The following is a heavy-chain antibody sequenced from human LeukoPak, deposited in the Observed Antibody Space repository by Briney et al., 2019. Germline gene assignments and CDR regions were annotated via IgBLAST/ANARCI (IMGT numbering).Heavy chain of an antibody. CDR1: GFTFRSYD. CDR2: ITRSGSHT. CDR3: AKVDYYEGSAYYPPFYFDY. D-gene: IGHD3-22*01. V-gene: IGHV3-23*01. J-gene: IGHJ4*02. Sequence: GGSLRLSCTVSGFTFRSYDMGWVRQAPGKGLEWISSITRSGSHTYYADSVEGRFTISRDNSRNTLHLQMNYLRVEDTATYYCAKVDYYEGSAYYPPFYFDYWGRGTLVTVSS.